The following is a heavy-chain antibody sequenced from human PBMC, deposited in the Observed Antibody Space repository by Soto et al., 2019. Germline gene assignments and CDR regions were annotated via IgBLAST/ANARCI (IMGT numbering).Heavy chain of an antibody. CDR1: GYSFTIYW. CDR2: IDPSDSYT. CDR3: ASIYCSSTSCDSVAYYGMDV. D-gene: IGHD2-2*01. Sequence: GESLKLSCKGCGYSFTIYWISCVLQMPGKGLEWMWRIDPSDSYTNYSPSFQGHVTISADKSISTAYLQWSSLKASDTAMYYCASIYCSSTSCDSVAYYGMDVWGQGTTVTIAS. J-gene: IGHJ6*02. V-gene: IGHV5-10-1*01.